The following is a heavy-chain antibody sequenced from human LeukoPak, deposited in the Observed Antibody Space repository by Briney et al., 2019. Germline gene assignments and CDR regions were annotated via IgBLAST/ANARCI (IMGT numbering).Heavy chain of an antibody. CDR1: GGSISSHY. Sequence: SETLSLTCTVSGGSISSHYWSWIRQPPGKGLERIGYIYYSGSTNYNPSLKSRVTISADTSKNQFSLKLSSVTAADTAVYYCARATYYYDSSGYFVSGFDPWGQGTLVTVSS. J-gene: IGHJ5*02. D-gene: IGHD3-22*01. CDR3: ARATYYYDSSGYFVSGFDP. V-gene: IGHV4-59*11. CDR2: IYYSGST.